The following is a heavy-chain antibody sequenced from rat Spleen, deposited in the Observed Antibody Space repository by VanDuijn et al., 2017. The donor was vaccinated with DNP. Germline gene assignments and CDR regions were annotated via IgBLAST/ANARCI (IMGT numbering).Heavy chain of an antibody. CDR1: GFTFSNYG. D-gene: IGHD5-1*01. CDR2: ITNSGGST. CDR3: RANKWEASFAS. J-gene: IGHJ3*01. Sequence: EVQLVASGGGLVQPGRSLKLSCTASGFTFSNYGMAWVRQAPTKGLEWVASITNSGGSTYYRDSVKGRFTISSDNAKSTLFLQMDSLRCYDTATYHCRANKWEASFASWGQGTLVTVSS. V-gene: IGHV5-27*01.